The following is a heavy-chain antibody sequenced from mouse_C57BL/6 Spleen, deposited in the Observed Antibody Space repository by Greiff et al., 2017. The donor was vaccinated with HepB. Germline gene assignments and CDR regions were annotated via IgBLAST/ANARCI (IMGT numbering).Heavy chain of an antibody. J-gene: IGHJ4*01. Sequence: VKLMESGAELVRPGASVTLSCKASGYTFTDYEMHWVKQTPVHGLEWIGAIDPETGGTAYNQKFKGKAILTADKSSSTAYMELRSLTSEDSAVYYCTRDGTTVGYAMDYWGQGTSVTVSS. CDR2: IDPETGGT. V-gene: IGHV1-15*01. CDR3: TRDGTTVGYAMDY. CDR1: GYTFTDYE. D-gene: IGHD1-1*01.